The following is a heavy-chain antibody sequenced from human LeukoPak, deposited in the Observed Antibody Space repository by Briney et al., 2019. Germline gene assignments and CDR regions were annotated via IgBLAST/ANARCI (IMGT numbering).Heavy chain of an antibody. CDR1: GGTFSSYA. Sequence: SVKVSCKTSGGTFSSYAISWVRQAPGQGLEWMGGIIPIFGTANYAQKFQGRVTITADEFTSTAYMELSSLRSEDTAVYYCAREATSSSYYYYGMDVWGQGTTVTVSS. J-gene: IGHJ6*02. CDR2: IIPIFGTA. V-gene: IGHV1-69*13. CDR3: AREATSSSYYYYGMDV. D-gene: IGHD5-12*01.